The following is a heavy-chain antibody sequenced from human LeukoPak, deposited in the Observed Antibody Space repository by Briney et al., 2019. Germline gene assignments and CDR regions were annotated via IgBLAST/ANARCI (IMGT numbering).Heavy chain of an antibody. V-gene: IGHV6-1*01. CDR3: ARLYGGAFDY. Sequence: SQTLSLTCAISGDXVSTNSVAWNWIRQSPSRGLEWLGRTYYRSKWYNDYAVSVKSRITINPDTSKNQFTLQLNSVTPEDTAVYYCARLYGGAFDYWGQGTLVTVSS. CDR2: TYYRSKWYN. D-gene: IGHD2/OR15-2a*01. CDR1: GDXVSTNSVA. J-gene: IGHJ4*02.